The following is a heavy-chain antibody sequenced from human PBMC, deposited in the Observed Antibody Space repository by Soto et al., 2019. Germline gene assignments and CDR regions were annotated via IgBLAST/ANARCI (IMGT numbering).Heavy chain of an antibody. CDR2: ISGSGDTT. D-gene: IGHD6-13*01. J-gene: IGHJ5*02. CDR3: TRDASRDSSARGWFDP. CDR1: GFSFRKYA. Sequence: GGSLRLSCAASGFSFRKYAMSWVRQAPGKGLEWVSGISGSGDTTYHADSVKGRLTISRDHAKNSLHLQMNSLRAEDTAVYYCTRDASRDSSARGWFDPWGPGTLVTVSS. V-gene: IGHV3-23*01.